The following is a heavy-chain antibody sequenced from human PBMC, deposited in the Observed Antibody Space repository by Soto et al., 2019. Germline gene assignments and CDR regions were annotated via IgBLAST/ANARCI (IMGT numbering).Heavy chain of an antibody. D-gene: IGHD2-15*01. Sequence: QVQLVQSGAEVKKPGASVKVSCKASGYTFTSYYMHWVRQAPGQGLEWMGIINPSGGSTSYAQKFQGRVTMTRDTSTSTVYMELSSLRSEDTAVYYCARDFAFSRTSRLLPEHLDYWGQGTLVTVSS. J-gene: IGHJ4*02. CDR3: ARDFAFSRTSRLLPEHLDY. V-gene: IGHV1-46*01. CDR1: GYTFTSYY. CDR2: INPSGGST.